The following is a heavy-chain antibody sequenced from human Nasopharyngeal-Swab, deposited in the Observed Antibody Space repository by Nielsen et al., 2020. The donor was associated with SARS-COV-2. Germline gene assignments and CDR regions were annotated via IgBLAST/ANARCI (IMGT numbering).Heavy chain of an antibody. J-gene: IGHJ4*02. D-gene: IGHD1-26*01. V-gene: IGHV4-59*01. CDR2: IYYSGST. Sequence: WIRQPPGKRLEWIGYIYYSGSTNYNPSLKSRVTISVDTSKNQFSLKLSSVTAADTAVYYCARVWGATCLNWGQGTLVTVSS. CDR3: ARVWGATCLN.